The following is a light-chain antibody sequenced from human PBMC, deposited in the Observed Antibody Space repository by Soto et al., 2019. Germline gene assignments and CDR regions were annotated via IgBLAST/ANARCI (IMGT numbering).Light chain of an antibody. Sequence: DIQMTQSPSTLSASVGDRVTITCRASESISRWLAWYQQKPGKAPKRLVYAASSLQSGFPSRFAGSGSGTDFTLTISRLEPEDFAVYYCQQYGSSPSWTFGQGTKVDIK. CDR2: AAS. CDR3: QQYGSSPSWT. J-gene: IGKJ1*01. V-gene: IGKV1-5*01. CDR1: ESISRW.